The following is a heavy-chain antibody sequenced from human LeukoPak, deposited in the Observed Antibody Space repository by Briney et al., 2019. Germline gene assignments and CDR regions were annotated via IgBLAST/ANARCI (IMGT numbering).Heavy chain of an antibody. CDR1: GFTFSSYS. CDR2: ISSSSSYI. V-gene: IGHV3-21*01. CDR3: ARNQIQSYYYGMDV. D-gene: IGHD1-14*01. Sequence: GGSLRLSCAASGFTFSSYSMNWVRQAPGKGLEWVSSISSSSSYIYYADSVKGRFTISRANAKNSLYLQMNSLRAEDTAVYYCARNQIQSYYYGMDVWGQGTTVTVSS. J-gene: IGHJ6*02.